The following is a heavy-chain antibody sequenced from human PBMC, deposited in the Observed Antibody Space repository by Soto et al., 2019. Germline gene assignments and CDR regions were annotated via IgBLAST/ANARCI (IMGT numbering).Heavy chain of an antibody. J-gene: IGHJ3*01. CDR3: ATPGYMSGRHGAV. CDR2: IIPIFGSP. D-gene: IGHD5-12*01. CDR1: GGAFSSYA. Sequence: QVQLVQSGAEVKMPGSSVKVSCKASGGAFSSYAISWVRQAPGQGLEWMGGIIPIFGSPNYAQAFQGRVTLTADKSTSTAYMELRSLRSEDTAMYYCATPGYMSGRHGAVWGQGTMVTVSS. V-gene: IGHV1-69*14.